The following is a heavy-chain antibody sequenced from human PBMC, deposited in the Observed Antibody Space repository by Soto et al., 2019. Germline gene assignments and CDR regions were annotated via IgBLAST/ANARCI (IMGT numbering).Heavy chain of an antibody. CDR3: AHPAGAAPNPYYYYYYGMDV. CDR1: GGSISSSSYY. J-gene: IGHJ6*02. V-gene: IGHV4-39*01. Sequence: SETLSLTFTVSGGSISSSSYYWGWIRQPPGKGLEWIGSIYYSGSTYYNPSLKSRVTISVDTSKNQFSLKLSSVTAADTAVYYCAHPAGAAPNPYYYYYYGMDVWGQGTTVTVSS. D-gene: IGHD6-6*01. CDR2: IYYSGST.